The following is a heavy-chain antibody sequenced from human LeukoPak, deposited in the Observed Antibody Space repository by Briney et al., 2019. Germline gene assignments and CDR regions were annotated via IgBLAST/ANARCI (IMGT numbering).Heavy chain of an antibody. D-gene: IGHD2-21*01. V-gene: IGHV1-24*01. CDR3: ATTHSISDY. Sequence: ASVKVSCKVSGYTLTELSIHWVRQAPGKGLEWMGGFNPENKETIYAEKFQGRVTMTEDTSTDTASMEMNSLRSEDTAVYYCATTHSISDYWGQGTLVTVSS. J-gene: IGHJ4*02. CDR2: FNPENKET. CDR1: GYTLTELS.